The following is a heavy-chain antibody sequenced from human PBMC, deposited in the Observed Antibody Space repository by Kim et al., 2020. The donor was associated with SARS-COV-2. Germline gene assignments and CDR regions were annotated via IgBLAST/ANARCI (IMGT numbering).Heavy chain of an antibody. D-gene: IGHD6-6*01. CDR1: GASISSGGYY. CDR3: GRTRYSSSSPYYYGVDV. V-gene: IGHV4-31*03. J-gene: IGHJ6*02. CDR2: FYFNEDA. Sequence: SETLSLTCTVSGASISSGGYYWNWIRQRPGKGLEWIGHFYFNEDAFYNPSLKSRVSISVDTSGSRFSLKLSSVTAADTAVYYCGRTRYSSSSPYYYGVDVWGRGATVIVPS.